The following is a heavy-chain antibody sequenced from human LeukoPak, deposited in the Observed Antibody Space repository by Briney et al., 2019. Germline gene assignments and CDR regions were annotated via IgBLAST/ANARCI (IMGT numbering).Heavy chain of an antibody. CDR1: GYSFTSYW. Sequence: GESLKISCKGSGYSFTSYWIGWVRQLPGKGLGWMGIIYPGDSDTRYSPSFQGQVTISADKSISTAYLQWSSLKASDTAMYYCARQRSRAGYCNSTSCSFDPWGQGTLVTVSS. CDR2: IYPGDSDT. D-gene: IGHD2-2*01. CDR3: ARQRSRAGYCNSTSCSFDP. J-gene: IGHJ5*02. V-gene: IGHV5-51*01.